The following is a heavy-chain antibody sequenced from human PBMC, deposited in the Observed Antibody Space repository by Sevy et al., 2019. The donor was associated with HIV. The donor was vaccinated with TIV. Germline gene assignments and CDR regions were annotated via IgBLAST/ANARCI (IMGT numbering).Heavy chain of an antibody. V-gene: IGHV3-9*01. CDR2: ISWNSGSI. CDR1: GFTFDDYA. Sequence: GGSLRLSCAASGFTFDDYAMHWVRQAPGKGLEWVSGISWNSGSIGYADSVKGRFTITRDNAKNSLYLQMNSLRAEDTALYYCAKDKGYCTNGVCYTSYYYYGMDVWGQGTTVTVSS. J-gene: IGHJ6*02. CDR3: AKDKGYCTNGVCYTSYYYYGMDV. D-gene: IGHD2-8*01.